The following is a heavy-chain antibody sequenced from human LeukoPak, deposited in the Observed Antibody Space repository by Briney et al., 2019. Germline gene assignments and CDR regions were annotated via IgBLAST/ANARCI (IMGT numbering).Heavy chain of an antibody. D-gene: IGHD1/OR15-1a*01. CDR2: INTDGSST. J-gene: IGHJ4*02. Sequence: GGSLRLSCAASGFTFSSYWMHWVRQAPGKGLVWVSRINTDGSSTSYADSVKGRFTISRDNAKNTLYLQMNSLRAEDTAVYYCARVPGITGTPLWDWGQGTLVTVSS. CDR3: ARVPGITGTPLWD. V-gene: IGHV3-74*01. CDR1: GFTFSSYW.